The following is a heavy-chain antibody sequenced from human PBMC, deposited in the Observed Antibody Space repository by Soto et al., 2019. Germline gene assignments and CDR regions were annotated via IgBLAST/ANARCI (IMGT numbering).Heavy chain of an antibody. D-gene: IGHD1-26*01. V-gene: IGHV3-23*01. CDR2: ISGSGYST. Sequence: GGSLRLSCAASGFTFTSYAMSWVRQAPGKGLEWVSLISGSGYSTYYADSVKGRFTISRDNSKNTLYLQTNSLRAEDTAIYYCAKDEGSGSYPDYWDQGTLVTVSS. J-gene: IGHJ4*02. CDR1: GFTFTSYA. CDR3: AKDEGSGSYPDY.